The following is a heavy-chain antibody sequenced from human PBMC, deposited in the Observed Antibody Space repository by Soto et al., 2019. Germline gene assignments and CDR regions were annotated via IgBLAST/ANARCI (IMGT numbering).Heavy chain of an antibody. V-gene: IGHV1-18*01. Sequence: QVQLVQSGAEMKKPGASVKVSCRASGYTFSSYGIGWVRQAPGHGLEWMGWISGYNGDTTYAQNLQGRVTMTTDTSTSTVKMELRSLSSDDAAVYCGAKEAGACFDYWAQGTLVTFSP. J-gene: IGHJ4*02. D-gene: IGHD1-26*01. CDR3: AKEAGACFDY. CDR2: ISGYNGDT. CDR1: GYTFSSYG.